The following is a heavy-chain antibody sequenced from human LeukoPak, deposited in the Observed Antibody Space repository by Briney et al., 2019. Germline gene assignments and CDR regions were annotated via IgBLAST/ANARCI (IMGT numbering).Heavy chain of an antibody. CDR1: GGSISSYY. V-gene: IGHV4-4*07. Sequence: SETLSLTCTVSGGSISSYYWSWIRHPAGKGLEWIGRIYTSGSTNYNPSLKSRVTMSVDTSKNQFSLKLSSVTAADTAMYYCARGGTMGNANWFDPWGQGTLVTVSS. D-gene: IGHD3-16*01. J-gene: IGHJ5*02. CDR3: ARGGTMGNANWFDP. CDR2: IYTSGST.